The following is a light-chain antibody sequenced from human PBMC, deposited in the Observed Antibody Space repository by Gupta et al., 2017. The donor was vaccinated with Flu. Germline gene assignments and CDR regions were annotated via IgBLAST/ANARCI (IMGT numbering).Light chain of an antibody. V-gene: IGLV2-14*03. CDR2: EVS. Sequence: QSALAQPASVSGSLGQSITISCTGNSSNIGGYNYVSWYQQHPRKAPKLVIYEVSARPSGVSTRFSGSKSANTASLIISGLLPEDEATYYCASFTATTSTRVLFGAGTKVTVL. CDR1: SSNIGGYNY. CDR3: ASFTATTSTRVL. J-gene: IGLJ1*01.